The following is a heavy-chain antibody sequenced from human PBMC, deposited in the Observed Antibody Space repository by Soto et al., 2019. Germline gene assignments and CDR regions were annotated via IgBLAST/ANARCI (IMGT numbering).Heavy chain of an antibody. D-gene: IGHD3-3*01. CDR3: AKDAGEYYDFWSGYYRDYYYGMDV. Sequence: PGGSLRLSCAASGFTFSSYGMHWVRQAPGKGLEWVAVISYDGSNKYYADSVKGRFTISRDNSKNTLYLQMNSLRAEDTAVYYCAKDAGEYYDFWSGYYRDYYYGMDVWGQGTTVTVSS. J-gene: IGHJ6*02. V-gene: IGHV3-30*18. CDR2: ISYDGSNK. CDR1: GFTFSSYG.